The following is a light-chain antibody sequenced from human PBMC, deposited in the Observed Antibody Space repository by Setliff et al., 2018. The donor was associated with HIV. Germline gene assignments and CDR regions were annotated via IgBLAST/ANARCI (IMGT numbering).Light chain of an antibody. CDR3: CSYAGTYTSYGI. V-gene: IGLV2-11*01. CDR2: DVS. J-gene: IGLJ2*01. Sequence: QSVLAQPRSVSGSPGQSVTISCTGTSSDFGGNNYVSWYQHHPGKVPKLMIYDVSKWPSGVPDRFSGSKSGNTASLTISGLQAEDEADYYCCSYAGTYTSYGIFGGGTKVTV. CDR1: SSDFGGNNY.